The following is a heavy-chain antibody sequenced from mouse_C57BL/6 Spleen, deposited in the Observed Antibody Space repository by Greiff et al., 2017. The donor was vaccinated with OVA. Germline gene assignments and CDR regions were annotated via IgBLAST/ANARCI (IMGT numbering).Heavy chain of an antibody. V-gene: IGHV14-2*01. J-gene: IGHJ2*01. CDR1: GFNIKDYY. D-gene: IGHD1-1*01. CDR2: IDPEDGET. Sequence: VQLQQSGAELVKPGASVKLSCTASGFNIKDYYMHWVKQRTEQGLEWIGRIDPEDGETKYAPKFQGKATITADTSSNTAYLQLSSRTSEDTAVYDCDRVTTVVEERYFDYWGQGTTLTVSS. CDR3: DRVTTVVEERYFDY.